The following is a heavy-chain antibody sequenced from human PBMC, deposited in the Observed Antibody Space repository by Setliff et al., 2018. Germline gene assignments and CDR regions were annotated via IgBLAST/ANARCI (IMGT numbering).Heavy chain of an antibody. CDR3: FTDWLDGGTPGGY. J-gene: IGHJ4*02. CDR2: FSSRNDYI. CDR1: GFSFSNYA. V-gene: IGHV3-21*03. Sequence: PGESLKISCEASGFSFSNYAMNWVRQAPGKGLEWVASFSSRNDYIYHADSVKGRFTISRDNAKTSLYLQMDSLKTEDTAVYYCFTDWLDGGTPGGYWGQGTLVTVSS. D-gene: IGHD1-1*01.